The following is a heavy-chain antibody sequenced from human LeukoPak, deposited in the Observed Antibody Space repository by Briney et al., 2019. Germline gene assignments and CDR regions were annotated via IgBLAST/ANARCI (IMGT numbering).Heavy chain of an antibody. CDR3: ARGHYDILTGYYKDYYYYYGMDV. V-gene: IGHV1-69*13. D-gene: IGHD3-9*01. Sequence: SVKVSCKASGGTFSSYAISWVRQAPGQGLEWMGGIIPIFGTANYAQKFQGRVTITADESTSTAYMELSSLRSEDTAVYYCARGHYDILTGYYKDYYYYYGMDVWGKGTTVTVPS. CDR2: IIPIFGTA. J-gene: IGHJ6*04. CDR1: GGTFSSYA.